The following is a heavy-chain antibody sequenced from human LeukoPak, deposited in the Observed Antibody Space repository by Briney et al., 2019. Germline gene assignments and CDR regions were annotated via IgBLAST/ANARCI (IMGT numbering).Heavy chain of an antibody. CDR2: IWYDGSNK. V-gene: IGHV3-33*01. D-gene: IGHD3-3*01. CDR1: GFTFSSYG. J-gene: IGHJ4*02. CDR3: ARGYDFWSGYTDY. Sequence: RGSLRLSCAASGFTFSSYGMHWVRQAPGKGLEWVALIWYDGSNKFYGDSVKGRFTISRDNSKNTVYLQMNSLRAEDTAVYYCARGYDFWSGYTDYWGQGTLVTVSS.